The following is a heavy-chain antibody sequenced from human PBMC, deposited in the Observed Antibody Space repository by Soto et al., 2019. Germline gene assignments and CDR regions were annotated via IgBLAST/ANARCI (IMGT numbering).Heavy chain of an antibody. V-gene: IGHV4-31*03. CDR1: GGSISSGGYY. D-gene: IGHD5-18*01. CDR2: IYYSGST. CDR3: ARSGYSYGPNPLLY. J-gene: IGHJ4*02. Sequence: QVQLQESGPGLVKPSQTLSLTCTVSGGSISSGGYYWSWIRQHPGKGLEWIGYIYYSGSTYYNPSLTCRATISVDTSKHQFSPKLSSVTASDTAVYYCARSGYSYGPNPLLYWGQGTLVSVSS.